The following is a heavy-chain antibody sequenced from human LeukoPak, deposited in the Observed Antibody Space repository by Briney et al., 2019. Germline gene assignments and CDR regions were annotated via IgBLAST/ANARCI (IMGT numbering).Heavy chain of an antibody. D-gene: IGHD2-2*01. CDR3: ARDYGPYCSSTSCPLGDAFDI. CDR2: TYYRSKWYN. Sequence: SQTLSLTCAISGDSVSSSSAAWNWIRQSPSRGLEWLGRTYYRSKWYNDYAVSVKSRITINPDISKNQFSLQLNSVTPEDTAVYYCARDYGPYCSSTSCPLGDAFDIWGQGTMVTVSS. V-gene: IGHV6-1*01. J-gene: IGHJ3*02. CDR1: GDSVSSSSAA.